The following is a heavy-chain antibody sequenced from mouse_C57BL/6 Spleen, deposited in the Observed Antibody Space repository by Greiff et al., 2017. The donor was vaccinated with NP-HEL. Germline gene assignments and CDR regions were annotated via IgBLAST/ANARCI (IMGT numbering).Heavy chain of an antibody. CDR1: GYTFTSYW. D-gene: IGHD1-1*01. J-gene: IGHJ2*01. Sequence: QVQLKESGAELVKAGASVKMSCKASGYTFTSYWMHWVKQRLGQGLEWFAETNPTNGRTYYNEKFKSKATLTVDKSSSTAYMLLSGPTCVDSAVYYCARIKKIVATYFDYWGQGTTLTVSS. CDR2: TNPTNGRT. V-gene: IGHV1S81*02. CDR3: ARIKKIVATYFDY.